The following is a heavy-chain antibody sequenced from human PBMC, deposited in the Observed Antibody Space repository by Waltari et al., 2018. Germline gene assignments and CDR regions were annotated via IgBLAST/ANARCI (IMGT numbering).Heavy chain of an antibody. J-gene: IGHJ6*03. CDR2: ISGSGGST. Sequence: EVQLLESGGGLVQPGVSLRLSCAASGFTFSSYAMSWVRPAPGKGLEWVSAISGSGGSTYYADSVKGRFTISRDNSKNTLYLQMNSLRAEDTAVYYCAKTSGGDYYYYYYMDVWGKGTTVTVSS. V-gene: IGHV3-23*01. D-gene: IGHD3-10*01. CDR3: AKTSGGDYYYYYYMDV. CDR1: GFTFSSYA.